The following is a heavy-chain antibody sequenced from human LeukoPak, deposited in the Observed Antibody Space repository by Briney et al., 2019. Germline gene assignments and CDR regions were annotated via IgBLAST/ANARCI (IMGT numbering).Heavy chain of an antibody. CDR1: GYSISSGYF. Sequence: SETLSLTCGVSGYSISSGYFWGWIRPPPGKGLEWIGSIYHSGSAYYNPSLKSRVTISVDTSRNQFSLNLSSVTAADTAVYYCARSPNLLWNWLDPWGQGTLVTVSS. J-gene: IGHJ5*02. CDR3: ARSPNLLWNWLDP. CDR2: IYHSGSA. V-gene: IGHV4-38-2*01. D-gene: IGHD3-10*01.